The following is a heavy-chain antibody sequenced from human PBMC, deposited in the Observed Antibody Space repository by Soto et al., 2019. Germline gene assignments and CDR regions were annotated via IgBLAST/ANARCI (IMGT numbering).Heavy chain of an antibody. CDR2: ISGSGDST. Sequence: EVQLLESGGGLVQPGESLRLSCAASGFTFSSYAMNWVRQAPGKGLEWVSVISGSGDSTYYADSVKGRFTISRDNSKNTLYLQMNSLRAEDTAVYYCARRGPGTYFDYWGQGTLVTVSS. CDR1: GFTFSSYA. D-gene: IGHD6-13*01. CDR3: ARRGPGTYFDY. J-gene: IGHJ4*02. V-gene: IGHV3-23*01.